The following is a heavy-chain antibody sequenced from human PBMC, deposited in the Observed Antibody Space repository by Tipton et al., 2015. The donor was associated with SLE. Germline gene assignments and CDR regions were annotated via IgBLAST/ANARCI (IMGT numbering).Heavy chain of an antibody. CDR3: ARQSYSDFWSGSKWYFDF. D-gene: IGHD3-3*01. J-gene: IGHJ2*01. Sequence: TLSLTCAVYGGSVSGYYWSWIRQPPGKGLEWIGEINHRGSTKYNPSLKSRVTISVDTSKNQFSLKLTSVTAADTAVYYCARQSYSDFWSGSKWYFDFWGRGTPVTVSS. V-gene: IGHV4-34*01. CDR2: INHRGST. CDR1: GGSVSGYY.